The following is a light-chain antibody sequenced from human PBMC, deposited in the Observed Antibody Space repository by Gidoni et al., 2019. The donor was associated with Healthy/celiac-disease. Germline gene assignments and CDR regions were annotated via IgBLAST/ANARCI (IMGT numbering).Light chain of an antibody. Sequence: EIVLTQSPGTLSLSPGERATLSCRASQSVSSSYLAWYQQKPGQAPSLLIYGSSSRATGIPDRFSVSGSGTDFTLTISRLEPEDFAVYYCQQYGSSPWTFGQXTKVEIK. CDR3: QQYGSSPWT. CDR2: GSS. J-gene: IGKJ1*01. V-gene: IGKV3-20*01. CDR1: QSVSSSY.